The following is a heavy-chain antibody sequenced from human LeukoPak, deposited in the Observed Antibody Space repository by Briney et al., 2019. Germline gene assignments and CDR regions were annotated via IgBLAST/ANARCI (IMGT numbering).Heavy chain of an antibody. CDR1: GFTFSSYA. V-gene: IGHV3-64D*06. CDR2: ISSNGGST. J-gene: IGHJ4*02. D-gene: IGHD2-2*01. CDR3: VKDRYCSSTSCYAEFDY. Sequence: GGSLRLSCSASGFTFSSYAMHWVRQAPGKGLEYVSAISSNGGSTYYADSVKGRFTISRDNSKNTLYLQMSSLRAEDTAVYHCVKDRYCSSTSCYAEFDYWGQGTLVTVSS.